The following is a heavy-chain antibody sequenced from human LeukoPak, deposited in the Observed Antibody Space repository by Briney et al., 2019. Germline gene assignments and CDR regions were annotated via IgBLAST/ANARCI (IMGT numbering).Heavy chain of an antibody. CDR1: GGTFSSYA. D-gene: IGHD2-2*01. CDR2: IIPIFGTA. Sequence: SVKVSCKASGGTFSSYAINWVRQARGQGLEWMGGIIPIFGTANYAQKFQDRVTITADESTSTAYMELSSLRSEDTAIYYCASRLYCSNTRCRNFPFAYWGQGTLVTVSS. CDR3: ASRLYCSNTRCRNFPFAY. J-gene: IGHJ4*02. V-gene: IGHV1-69*01.